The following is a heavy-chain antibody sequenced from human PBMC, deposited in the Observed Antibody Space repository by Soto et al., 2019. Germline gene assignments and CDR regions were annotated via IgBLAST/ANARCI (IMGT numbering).Heavy chain of an antibody. V-gene: IGHV3-23*01. Sequence: ELQLLESGGCLVQPGGSLRLSCAASGFTFRSYAMSWVRQAPGKGLEWVSSISATGGSISYADSVKGRFTISRDNSKSTLFLQMNSLRADDTAVYYCATPSSWYSYWGQGTLVTVSS. J-gene: IGHJ4*02. CDR1: GFTFRSYA. CDR3: ATPSSWYSY. D-gene: IGHD6-13*01. CDR2: ISATGGSI.